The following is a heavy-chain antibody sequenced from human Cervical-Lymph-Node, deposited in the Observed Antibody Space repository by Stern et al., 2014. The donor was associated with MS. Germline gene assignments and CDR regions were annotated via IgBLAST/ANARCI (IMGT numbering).Heavy chain of an antibody. D-gene: IGHD2-15*01. V-gene: IGHV3-23*04. Sequence: EVQLVESGGGLVQPGGSLRLSCAASGFTFSSFAMTWVRQAPGKGLEWVSAISGSGGSTYYADSVKGRFTISRDNSKNTLYLQMNSLRAEDTAVYYCAKVRSGGYCSGGSCYLLDYWGQGTLVTVSS. CDR1: GFTFSSFA. CDR3: AKVRSGGYCSGGSCYLLDY. J-gene: IGHJ4*02. CDR2: ISGSGGST.